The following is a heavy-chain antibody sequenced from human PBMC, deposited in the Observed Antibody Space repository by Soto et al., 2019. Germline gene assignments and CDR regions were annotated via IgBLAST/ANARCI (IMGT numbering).Heavy chain of an antibody. CDR1: GFTFSSYA. V-gene: IGHV3-30-3*01. Sequence: QVQLVESGGGVVQPGRSLRLSCAASGFTFSSYAMHWVRQAPGKGLEWVAVISSYDGSNKYYADSVKGRFTISRDNSKNTLYLQMNSLRAEDTVVYYCARVKGCGGGSCYPYFDYWGQGTLVTVSS. D-gene: IGHD2-15*01. CDR2: ISSYDGSNK. J-gene: IGHJ4*02. CDR3: ARVKGCGGGSCYPYFDY.